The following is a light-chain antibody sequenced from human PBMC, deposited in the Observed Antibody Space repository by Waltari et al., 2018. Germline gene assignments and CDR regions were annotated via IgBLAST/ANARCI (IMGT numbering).Light chain of an antibody. CDR2: GAS. Sequence: EIVMTQSPATLSVSPGERATLSCRASQSVSSNLAWYQQKPGQAPRLLIYGASTRATGIPARFSGSGSGKEFTLTISSLQSEDFAVYYCQQYNNWLFTFGPGTKVDIK. CDR1: QSVSSN. CDR3: QQYNNWLFT. V-gene: IGKV3-15*01. J-gene: IGKJ3*01.